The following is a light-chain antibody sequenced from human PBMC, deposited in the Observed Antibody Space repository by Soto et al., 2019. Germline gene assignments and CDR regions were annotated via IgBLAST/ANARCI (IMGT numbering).Light chain of an antibody. Sequence: QAVLTQPASVSGSPGQSIAISCTGTSSDVGGYSYVSWYQQHPGKAPKVMIYDVSNRPSGVSDRFSGSKSGNTASLTISGLQADDEADYYCSSYTSGSLYVFGTGTKLTVL. CDR1: SSDVGGYSY. V-gene: IGLV2-14*01. CDR3: SSYTSGSLYV. CDR2: DVS. J-gene: IGLJ1*01.